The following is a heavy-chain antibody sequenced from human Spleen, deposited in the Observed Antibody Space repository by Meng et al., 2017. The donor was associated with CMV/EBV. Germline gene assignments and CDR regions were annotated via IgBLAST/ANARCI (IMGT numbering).Heavy chain of an antibody. V-gene: IGHV3-66*02. Sequence: GGSLRLSCAASGFTVSSNYMSWVRQAPGKGLEWVSVIYSGGSTYYADSVKGRFTISRDNSKNTLYLQMNSLRTEDTAVYYCAKVSAFGVVMPIYYYYGMDVWGQGTTVTVSS. CDR1: GFTVSSNY. J-gene: IGHJ6*02. D-gene: IGHD3-22*01. CDR2: IYSGGST. CDR3: AKVSAFGVVMPIYYYYGMDV.